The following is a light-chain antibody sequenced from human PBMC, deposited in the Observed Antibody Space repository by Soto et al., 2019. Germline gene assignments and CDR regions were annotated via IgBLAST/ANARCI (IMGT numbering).Light chain of an antibody. CDR2: GAS. CDR1: QSVISN. CDR3: QQYNNWPPDT. J-gene: IGKJ2*01. V-gene: IGKV3-15*01. Sequence: EIVMTQSPATLSVSPGERATLSCRASQSVISNLASYQQKPGQAPRLLIYGASTRATGIPARFSGSGSGTEFNLAISSLQSEDFAVYYCQQYNNWPPDTFGQGTKLEIK.